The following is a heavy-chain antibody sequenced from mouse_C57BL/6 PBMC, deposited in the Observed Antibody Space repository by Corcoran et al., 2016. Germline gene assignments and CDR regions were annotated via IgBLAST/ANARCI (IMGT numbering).Heavy chain of an antibody. CDR2: INPNNGGT. CDR1: GYTFTDYY. CDR3: ARSKEHDGYYVEGYWYFDV. Sequence: EVQLQQSGPELVKPGASVKISCKASGYTFTDYYMNWVKQSHGKSLEWIGDINPNNGGTSYNQKFKGKATLTVDKSSSTAYMELRSLTSEDSAVYYCARSKEHDGYYVEGYWYFDVWGTGTTVTVSS. D-gene: IGHD2-3*01. J-gene: IGHJ1*03. V-gene: IGHV1-26*01.